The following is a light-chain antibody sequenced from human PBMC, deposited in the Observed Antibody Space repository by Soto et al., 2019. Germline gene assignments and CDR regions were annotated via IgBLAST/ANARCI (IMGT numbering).Light chain of an antibody. CDR3: MQGTHWPPYT. J-gene: IGKJ2*01. V-gene: IGKV2-30*01. CDR2: KVS. CDR1: QSLVFSDGTTY. Sequence: DVVMTQSPLSLPVTLGQPASISCRSSQSLVFSDGTTYLSWIQQRPGQSPRRLIYKVSIRDSGVPDRFSGSGSGTDFTLKISRVEAEDVGVYYCMQGTHWPPYTFGQGTKLEIK.